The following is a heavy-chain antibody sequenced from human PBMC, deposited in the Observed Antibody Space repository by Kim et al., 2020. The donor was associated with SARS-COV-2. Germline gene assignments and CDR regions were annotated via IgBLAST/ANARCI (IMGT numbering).Heavy chain of an antibody. J-gene: IGHJ4*02. Sequence: SETLSLTCAVYGGSFSGYYWSWIRQPPGKGLEWIGEINHSGSTNYNPSLKSRVTISVDTSKNQFSLKLSSVTAADTAVYYCARRGARGITIFGVVMTPIDYWGQGTLVTVSS. CDR1: GGSFSGYY. D-gene: IGHD3-3*01. CDR3: ARRGARGITIFGVVMTPIDY. CDR2: INHSGST. V-gene: IGHV4-34*01.